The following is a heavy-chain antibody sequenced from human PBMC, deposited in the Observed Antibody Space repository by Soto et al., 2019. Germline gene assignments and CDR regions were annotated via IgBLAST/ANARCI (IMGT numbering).Heavy chain of an antibody. CDR1: GGSIISTISY. D-gene: IGHD3-10*01. CDR2: IHYSGST. Sequence: LSLTCTVSGGSIISTISYWGWIRQPPGKGLEWIGSIHYSGSTYYNPSLKSRVTISVDTSKNQFSLKLSSVTAADTAVYYCARLHYGSDSYYIEFYWFDPWGQGTLVTVSS. J-gene: IGHJ5*02. V-gene: IGHV4-39*01. CDR3: ARLHYGSDSYYIEFYWFDP.